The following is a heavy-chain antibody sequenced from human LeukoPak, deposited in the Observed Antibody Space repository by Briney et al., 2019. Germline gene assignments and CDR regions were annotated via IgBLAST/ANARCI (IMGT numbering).Heavy chain of an antibody. CDR3: ARDEYSSSWYDDSHGY. D-gene: IGHD6-13*01. J-gene: IGHJ4*02. CDR1: GFTFSSYS. V-gene: IGHV3-21*01. CDR2: ISSSSSYI. Sequence: NPGGSLRLSCAASGFTFSSYSMNCVRQAPGKGLGWVSSISSSSSYIYYADSVKGRFTISRDNAKNSLYLQMNSLRAEDTAVYYCARDEYSSSWYDDSHGYWGQGTLVTVSS.